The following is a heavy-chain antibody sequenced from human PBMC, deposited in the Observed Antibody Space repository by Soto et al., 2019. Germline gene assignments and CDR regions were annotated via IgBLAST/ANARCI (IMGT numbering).Heavy chain of an antibody. Sequence: ASVKVSCKASGYTFTSYDINWVRQATGQGLEWMGWMNPNSGNTGYAQKFQGRVTMTRNTSISTAYMELSSLRSEDTAVYYCARGWGENNWFDPWGQGTLVTVSS. CDR2: MNPNSGNT. CDR1: GYTFTSYD. V-gene: IGHV1-8*01. D-gene: IGHD3-16*01. J-gene: IGHJ5*02. CDR3: ARGWGENNWFDP.